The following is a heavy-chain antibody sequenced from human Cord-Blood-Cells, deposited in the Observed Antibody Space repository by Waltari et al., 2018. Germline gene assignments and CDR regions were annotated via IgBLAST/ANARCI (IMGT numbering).Heavy chain of an antibody. V-gene: IGHV1-24*01. J-gene: IGHJ5*02. Sequence: QVQLVQSGAEVKKPGASVKVSCKVSGYTLTELSMHWVRQAPGKGLEWMGGFVPEDGGTIYSQKFQGRVTMTEDPSTDTAYMELSGLRSEDTAVYYGAVGCGRSSGLGPKGFNNWGQGTLVTVSS. CDR3: AVGCGRSSGLGPKGFNN. D-gene: IGHD3-22*01. CDR2: FVPEDGGT. CDR1: GYTLTELS.